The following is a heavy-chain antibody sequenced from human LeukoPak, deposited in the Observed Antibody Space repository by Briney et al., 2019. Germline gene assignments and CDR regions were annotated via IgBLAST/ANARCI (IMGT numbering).Heavy chain of an antibody. CDR1: GCTVRSHS. CDR3: ARDLGY. CDR2: IYSGGST. D-gene: IGHD7-27*01. Sequence: GGSLRLSCAASGCTVRSHSMSWVRQAPGKGLEWVSVIYSGGSTYYADSVKGRFTISRDNSNNTLYLQMNSLRAEDTAVYYCARDLGYWGQGTLVTVSS. J-gene: IGHJ4*02. V-gene: IGHV3-53*01.